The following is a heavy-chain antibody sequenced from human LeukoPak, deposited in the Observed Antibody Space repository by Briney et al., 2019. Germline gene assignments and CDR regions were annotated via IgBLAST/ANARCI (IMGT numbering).Heavy chain of an antibody. CDR1: GGTFSSYA. D-gene: IGHD3-9*01. CDR2: IIPIFGTA. Sequence: ASVKVSCKASGGTFSSYAISWVRQAPGQGLEWMGGIIPIFGTANYAQKFQGRVTITADESTSTAYMELSSLRSEDTAVYYCARGIETYDILTGSILDYWGQGTLVTVSS. CDR3: ARGIETYDILTGSILDY. J-gene: IGHJ4*02. V-gene: IGHV1-69*01.